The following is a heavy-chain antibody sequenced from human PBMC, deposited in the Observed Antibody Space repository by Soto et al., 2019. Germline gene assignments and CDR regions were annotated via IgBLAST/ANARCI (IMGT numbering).Heavy chain of an antibody. CDR2: IIPIFATA. D-gene: IGHD4-17*01. Sequence: QVQLVQSGAEVKKPGSSVKVSCKASGDTFSSYAISWVRQAPGQGLEWMGGIIPIFATANYAQKFQGRVTITXXEXTXXAYMELSSLRSEDTAVYYCAKTPPRTTATAYYFDYWGQGTLVTVSS. V-gene: IGHV1-69*05. CDR3: AKTPPRTTATAYYFDY. CDR1: GDTFSSYA. J-gene: IGHJ4*02.